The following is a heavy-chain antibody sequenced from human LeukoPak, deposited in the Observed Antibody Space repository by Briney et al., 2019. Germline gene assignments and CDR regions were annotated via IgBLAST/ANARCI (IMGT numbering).Heavy chain of an antibody. CDR2: LYWDDDK. J-gene: IGHJ5*02. Sequence: SGPTLVNPTQTLTLTCTFSGFSLSSSGVGVGWIRQPPGKALEWLALLYWDDDKRYSPSLKSRLTIIKDTSKNQVVLTVTNMDPEDTATYFCARSQTFTVIRDVHFDPWGQGTLVTVSS. CDR1: GFSLSSSGVG. V-gene: IGHV2-5*02. CDR3: ARSQTFTVIRDVHFDP. D-gene: IGHD3-10*01.